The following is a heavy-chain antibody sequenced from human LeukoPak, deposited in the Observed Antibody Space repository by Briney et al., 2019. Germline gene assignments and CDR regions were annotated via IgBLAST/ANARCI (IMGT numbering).Heavy chain of an antibody. CDR3: ARHYPLGDY. CDR1: GFTFSSYS. J-gene: IGHJ4*02. Sequence: GGSLRLSCAAPGFTFSSYSMNWVRQAPGKGLEWVSSISSSSSYIYYADSVKGRFTISRDNAKNSLYLQMNSLRAEDTAVYYCARHYPLGDYWGQGTLVTVSS. CDR2: ISSSSSYI. D-gene: IGHD3-10*01. V-gene: IGHV3-21*01.